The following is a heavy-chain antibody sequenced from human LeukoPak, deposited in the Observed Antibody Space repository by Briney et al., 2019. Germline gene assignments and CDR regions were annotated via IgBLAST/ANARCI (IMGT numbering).Heavy chain of an antibody. Sequence: SETLSLTCSVSGVSMSTYFWSWIRQPPGKGLEWLAFIHYTGETNYNPSLRSRLTISVDTSKNQFSLRLSSLTAADAAIYYCARDIYGSGYGYFDQWGQGALVTVSS. V-gene: IGHV4-59*01. CDR2: IHYTGET. J-gene: IGHJ4*02. CDR1: GVSMSTYF. D-gene: IGHD3-10*01. CDR3: ARDIYGSGYGYFDQ.